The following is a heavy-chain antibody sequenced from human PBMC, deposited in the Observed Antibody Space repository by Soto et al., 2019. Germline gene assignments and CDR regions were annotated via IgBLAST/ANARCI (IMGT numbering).Heavy chain of an antibody. V-gene: IGHV1-18*01. CDR1: GYTFRNYD. CDR2: ISVSKGKI. Sequence: QVQLVQSGAEEKRPGASVKVSCKASGYTFRNYDVVWVRRAPGHGLEWMGWISVSKGKIYYQENLQGRVTMTMDTGTTTAYMEVRSLRSDXTXXYXXXRKGYIGNFGLDVWGQGTNVTVSS. D-gene: IGHD5-12*01. J-gene: IGHJ6*02. CDR3: XRKGYIGNFGLDV.